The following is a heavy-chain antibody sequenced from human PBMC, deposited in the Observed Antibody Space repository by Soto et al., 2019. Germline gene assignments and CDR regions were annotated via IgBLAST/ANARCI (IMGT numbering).Heavy chain of an antibody. CDR3: EGAVADTNGVY. D-gene: IGHD6-19*01. V-gene: IGHV3-30-3*01. J-gene: IGHJ4*02. Sequence: GGSLRLSCAASGFSFSSYAMHWVRQAPGKGLEWVAVISYDGSNKYYADSVKGRFTISRDNSKNTLFLQMNSLRAEDTAVYYCEGAVADTNGVYWGQGTLVTVSS. CDR2: ISYDGSNK. CDR1: GFSFSSYA.